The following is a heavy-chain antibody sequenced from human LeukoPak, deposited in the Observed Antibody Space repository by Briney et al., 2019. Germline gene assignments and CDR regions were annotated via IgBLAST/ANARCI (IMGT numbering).Heavy chain of an antibody. V-gene: IGHV1-18*01. CDR2: ISAYNGNT. J-gene: IGHJ4*02. D-gene: IGHD6-19*01. Sequence: ASVKVSCKASGGTFTSYGISWVRQAPGQGLDWMGWISAYNGNTNYAQKLQGRVTMTTDTSTSTAYMELRSLRSDDTAVYYCARLLQWLVPPGFYFDYWGQGTLVTVSS. CDR3: ARLLQWLVPPGFYFDY. CDR1: GGTFTSYG.